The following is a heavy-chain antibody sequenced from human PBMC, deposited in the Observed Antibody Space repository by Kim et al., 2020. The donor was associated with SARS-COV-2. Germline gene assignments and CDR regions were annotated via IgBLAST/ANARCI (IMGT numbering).Heavy chain of an antibody. CDR3: ARRQFTSGWYYFDY. D-gene: IGHD6-19*01. J-gene: IGHJ4*02. Sequence: YADAVKGRFTISRDNAKNTLYLQMNSLRAEDTAVYYCARRQFTSGWYYFDYWGQGTLVTVSS. V-gene: IGHV3-74*01.